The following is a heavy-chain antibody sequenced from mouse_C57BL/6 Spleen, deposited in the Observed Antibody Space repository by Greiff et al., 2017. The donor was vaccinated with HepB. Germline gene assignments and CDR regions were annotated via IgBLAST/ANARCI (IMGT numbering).Heavy chain of an antibody. Sequence: VQLQQSGAELVRPGASVKLSCTASGFNIKDDYMHWVKQRPEQGLEWIGWIDPENGDTEYASKFQGKATITADTSSNTAYLQLSSLTSEDTAVYYCTTSCSAWFAYWGQGTLVTVSA. V-gene: IGHV14-4*01. CDR3: TTSCSAWFAY. CDR2: IDPENGDT. J-gene: IGHJ3*01. CDR1: GFNIKDDY.